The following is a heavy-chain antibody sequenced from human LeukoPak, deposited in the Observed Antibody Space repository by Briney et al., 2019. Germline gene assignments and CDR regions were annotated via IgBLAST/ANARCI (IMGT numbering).Heavy chain of an antibody. V-gene: IGHV4-61*02. Sequence: SETLSLTCTVSGGSISSGSYYWSWIRQPAGKGLEWIGRIYTSGSTNYNPSLKSRVTISVDTSKNQFSLKLSSVTAADTAVYYCARDMNPRELAYWGQGTLVTVSS. D-gene: IGHD3-10*01. CDR3: ARDMNPRELAY. CDR2: IYTSGST. CDR1: GGSISSGSYY. J-gene: IGHJ4*02.